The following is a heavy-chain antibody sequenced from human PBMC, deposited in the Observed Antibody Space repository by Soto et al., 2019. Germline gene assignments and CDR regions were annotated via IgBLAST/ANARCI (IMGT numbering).Heavy chain of an antibody. CDR3: ARVGLHYGSGSYFFDY. CDR2: IYYSGST. D-gene: IGHD3-10*01. Sequence: SETLSLTCTVSGGSISSYYWSWIRQPPGKGLEWIGYIYYSGSTNYNPSLKSRVTISVDTSKNQFSLKLSSVTAADTAVYYCARVGLHYGSGSYFFDYWGQGTLVTVSS. J-gene: IGHJ4*02. CDR1: GGSISSYY. V-gene: IGHV4-59*01.